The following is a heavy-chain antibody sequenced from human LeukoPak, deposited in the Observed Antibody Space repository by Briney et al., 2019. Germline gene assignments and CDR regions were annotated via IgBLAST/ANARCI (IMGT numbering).Heavy chain of an antibody. D-gene: IGHD3-22*01. V-gene: IGHV3-74*01. CDR2: IDSDGSST. J-gene: IGHJ4*02. Sequence: GGSLRLSCAASGFTFKNYWMHWVRQAPGKGLVWVSRIDSDGSSTNSADSVKGRFTISRDNAKNTLYLQMNSLRAEDTVVYYCALIGLDSSGYYYDYLDYWGQGTLVTVSS. CDR1: GFTFKNYW. CDR3: ALIGLDSSGYYYDYLDY.